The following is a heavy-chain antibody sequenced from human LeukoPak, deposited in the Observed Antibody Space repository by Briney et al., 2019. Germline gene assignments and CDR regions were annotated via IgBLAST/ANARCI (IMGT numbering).Heavy chain of an antibody. D-gene: IGHD2-15*01. J-gene: IGHJ4*02. CDR3: ARESRIRGFDY. CDR1: VYTFTSYG. CDR2: ISAYNGNT. Sequence: ASVTVSFKSSVYTFTSYGISWVRQAPGQGLEWMGWISAYNGNTNYAQKLQGRVTMTTDTSTSTAYMELRSLRSDDTAVYYCARESRIRGFDYWGQGTLVTVSS. V-gene: IGHV1-18*01.